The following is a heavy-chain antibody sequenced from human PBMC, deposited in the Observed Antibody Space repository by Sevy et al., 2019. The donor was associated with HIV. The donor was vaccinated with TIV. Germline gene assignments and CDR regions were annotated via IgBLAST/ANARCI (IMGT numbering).Heavy chain of an antibody. CDR3: AKARGGIVLMVYGFAFDI. V-gene: IGHV3-23*01. CDR1: GFTFSRYA. J-gene: IGHJ3*02. Sequence: GGSLRLSCAASGFTFSRYAMNWLRQAPGKGLEWVSTISGSGGSTYYADSVKGRFTISRDNSKNTPDLQMNSLRAEDTAVYYGAKARGGIVLMVYGFAFDIWGQGTMVTVSS. D-gene: IGHD2-8*01. CDR2: ISGSGGST.